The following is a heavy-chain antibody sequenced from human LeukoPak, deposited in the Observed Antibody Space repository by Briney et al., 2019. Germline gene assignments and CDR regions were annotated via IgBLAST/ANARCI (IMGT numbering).Heavy chain of an antibody. CDR2: IIGNAATI. D-gene: IGHD3-3*01. CDR1: GFTFGTYA. Sequence: GGSLRLSCTASGFTFGTYAMNWVCQAPGKGLQWVALIIGNAATIAYADSVRGRFTISRDNSKNTLYLQMNSLRVEDTAVYYCVKDRTPDGYYSVDYWGQGILVTVSS. V-gene: IGHV3-23*01. J-gene: IGHJ4*02. CDR3: VKDRTPDGYYSVDY.